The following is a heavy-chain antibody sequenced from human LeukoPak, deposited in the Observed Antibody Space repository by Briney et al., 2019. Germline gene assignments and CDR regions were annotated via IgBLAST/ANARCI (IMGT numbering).Heavy chain of an antibody. CDR1: GATFGSYT. J-gene: IGHJ5*01. V-gene: IGHV1-69*04. CDR2: IIPIVNVP. D-gene: IGHD1-14*01. Sequence: SVKVSCTTSGATFGSYTITWVRQAPGQGLEWMGRIIPIVNVPNYTQKFQGRLTITADTSTNTAYMELNSLISEDTAVYFCARERTSRPEAWGQGTLTIVSS. CDR3: ARERTSRPEA.